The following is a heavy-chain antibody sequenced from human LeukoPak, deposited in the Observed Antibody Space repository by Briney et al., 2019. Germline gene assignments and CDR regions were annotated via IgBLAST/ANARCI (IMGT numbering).Heavy chain of an antibody. V-gene: IGHV3-23*01. CDR1: GFTFSSYA. CDR2: ISGSGGST. CDR3: VGIVVVRYYFDY. Sequence: GGSLRLSCAASGFTFSSYAMSWVRQAPGKGLEWVSAISGSGGSTYYADSVKGRFTISRDNSKNTLYLQMNSLRAEDTAVYYWVGIVVVRYYFDYWGQGTLVTVSS. D-gene: IGHD3-22*01. J-gene: IGHJ4*02.